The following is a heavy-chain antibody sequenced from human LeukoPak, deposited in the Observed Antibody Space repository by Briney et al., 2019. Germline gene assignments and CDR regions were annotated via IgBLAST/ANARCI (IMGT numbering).Heavy chain of an antibody. D-gene: IGHD2-2*01. CDR1: GGSFSGYY. J-gene: IGHJ6*03. V-gene: IGHV4-34*01. CDR3: ARGRVVVPAAIQGFYMDV. Sequence: SETLSLTCAVYGGSFSGYYWSWIRQPPGKGLEWIGEINHSGSTNYNPSLTSRVTISVDTSKNQFSLKLSSVTAADTAVYYCARGRVVVPAAIQGFYMDVWGKGTTVTVSS. CDR2: INHSGST.